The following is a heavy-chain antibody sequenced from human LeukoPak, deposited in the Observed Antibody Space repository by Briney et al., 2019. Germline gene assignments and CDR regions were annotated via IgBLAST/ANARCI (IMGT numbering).Heavy chain of an antibody. V-gene: IGHV4-61*08. CDR2: ILYSGRT. D-gene: IGHD3-3*01. J-gene: IGHJ4*02. CDR3: AFTYYDFWSGYQRGPSRLDY. Sequence: SETLSLTCTVSGGSISSGGYSWSWIRQPPGKGLEWIGYILYSGRTNYNPSLKSRVTISVDTSKNQFSLKLSSVTAADTAVYYCAFTYYDFWSGYQRGPSRLDYWGQGTLVTVSS. CDR1: GGSISSGGYS.